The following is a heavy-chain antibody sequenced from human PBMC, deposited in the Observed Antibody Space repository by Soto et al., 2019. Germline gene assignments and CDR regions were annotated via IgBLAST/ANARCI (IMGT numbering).Heavy chain of an antibody. D-gene: IGHD6-13*01. CDR1: EFTFSSYA. J-gene: IGHJ4*02. CDR3: ARTASGIAAAGYYFDY. V-gene: IGHV3-30-3*01. Sequence: PGGSLRLSCASSEFTFSSYAMHWVRQAPGKGLEWVAVISYDGSNKYYADSVKGRFTISRDNSKNTLYLQMNSLRAEDTAVYYCARTASGIAAAGYYFDYWGQGTLVTVPS. CDR2: ISYDGSNK.